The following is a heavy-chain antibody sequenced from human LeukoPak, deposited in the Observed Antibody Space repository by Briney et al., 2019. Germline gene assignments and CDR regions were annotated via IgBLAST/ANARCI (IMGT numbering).Heavy chain of an antibody. CDR2: IYPGDSDT. CDR3: ARRLRTTVTTRAFDI. J-gene: IGHJ3*02. D-gene: IGHD4-11*01. CDR1: GYSFTSYW. V-gene: IGHV5-51*01. Sequence: PGGSLRLSCKGSGYSFTSYWIGWVRQTPGKGLEWMGIIYPGDSDTRYSPSFQGQVTISADKSISTAYLQWSSLKASDTAMYYCARRLRTTVTTRAFDIWGQGTMVTVSS.